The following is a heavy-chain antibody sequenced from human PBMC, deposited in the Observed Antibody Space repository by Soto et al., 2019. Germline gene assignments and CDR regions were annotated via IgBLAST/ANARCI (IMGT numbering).Heavy chain of an antibody. CDR3: AKARTYSSGWYYFDY. Sequence: EAQLLESGGGLVQPGGSLRLSCAASGFTFDSYVMSWVRQAPGKGLEWVSAISGSGGRTYYADSVKGRFTISRDNTKNTLSLQMNSLRAEDTALYYCAKARTYSSGWYYFDYWGQGHRVPVSS. V-gene: IGHV3-23*01. D-gene: IGHD6-19*01. J-gene: IGHJ4*02. CDR1: GFTFDSYV. CDR2: ISGSGGRT.